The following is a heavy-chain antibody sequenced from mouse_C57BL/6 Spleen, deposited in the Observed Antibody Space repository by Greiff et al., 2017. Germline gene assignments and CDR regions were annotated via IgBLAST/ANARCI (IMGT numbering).Heavy chain of an antibody. CDR2: ISSGGSYT. D-gene: IGHD2-10*02. J-gene: IGHJ2*01. CDR3: ARRDVGYGNCYFDY. Sequence: EVQLVESGGDLVKPGGSLKLSCAASGFTFSSYGMSWVRQTPDKRLEWVATISSGGSYTYYPDSVKGRFTISRDNAKNTLYLQMRSLKSEDTDMYDCARRDVGYGNCYFDYWGQGTILTVSS. V-gene: IGHV5-6*01. CDR1: GFTFSSYG.